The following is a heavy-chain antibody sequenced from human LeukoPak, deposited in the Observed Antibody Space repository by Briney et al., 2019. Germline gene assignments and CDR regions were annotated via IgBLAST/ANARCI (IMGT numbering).Heavy chain of an antibody. V-gene: IGHV4-34*01. CDR3: ARQRGDCSSTSCYDYGMDV. J-gene: IGHJ6*02. Sequence: SETLSLTCVVYGGSFSDYYWTWIRQPPGKGLEWIGQINHSGSTNYNPSLKSRVTISVDTSKNQFSLKLSSVTAADAAVYYCARQRGDCSSTSCYDYGMDVWGQGTTVTVSS. D-gene: IGHD2-2*01. CDR2: INHSGST. CDR1: GGSFSDYY.